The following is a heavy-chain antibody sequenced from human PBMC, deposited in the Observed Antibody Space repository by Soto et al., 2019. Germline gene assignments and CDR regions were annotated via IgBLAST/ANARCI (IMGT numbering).Heavy chain of an antibody. CDR3: ARDLGGHSVYTWFDP. D-gene: IGHD3-16*01. J-gene: IGHJ5*02. V-gene: IGHV3-30-3*01. Sequence: QVQLVESGGGVVQPGRSLRLSCAASGFTFSSYAMHWVRQAPGKGLEWVAVISYDGSNKYYADSVKGRFTISRDNSKNTLYLQMNSLRAEDTAVYYCARDLGGHSVYTWFDPWGQGTLVTVSS. CDR1: GFTFSSYA. CDR2: ISYDGSNK.